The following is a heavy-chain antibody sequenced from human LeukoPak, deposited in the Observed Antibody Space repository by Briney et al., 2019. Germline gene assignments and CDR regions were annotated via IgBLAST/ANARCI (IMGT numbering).Heavy chain of an antibody. J-gene: IGHJ3*02. V-gene: IGHV3-23*01. CDR1: GFTFSIYW. CDR2: ISGNGGST. Sequence: GGSLRLSCAASGFTFSIYWMYWVRQGPGKGLVWVSVISGNGGSTYYADSVKGRFTISRDNAQNTLFLQMNRLRAEDKAVYYFSKYNAGLGATRDDDAFDIWGQGTMVTVSS. CDR3: SKYNAGLGATRDDDAFDI. D-gene: IGHD1-26*01.